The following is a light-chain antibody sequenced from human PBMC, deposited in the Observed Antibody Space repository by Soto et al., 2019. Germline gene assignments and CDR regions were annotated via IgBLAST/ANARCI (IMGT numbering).Light chain of an antibody. V-gene: IGKV1-27*01. Sequence: DIQMTQSPSSLSVSVGDRVTITCRASQDIRNYLAWYQQKPGKVPKLLIYAASTLQSGVPSRFSGSGSGTDFTLTINSLQPEDIATYYCQKYDRAPFTFGPGTKVIS. CDR1: QDIRNY. CDR3: QKYDRAPFT. CDR2: AAS. J-gene: IGKJ3*01.